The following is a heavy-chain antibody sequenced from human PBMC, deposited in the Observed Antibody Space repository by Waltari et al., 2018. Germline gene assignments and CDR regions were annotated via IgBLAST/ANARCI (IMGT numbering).Heavy chain of an antibody. Sequence: QVQLQESGPGLVKPSETLSLTCAVSGYSISSGYYWGWIRQPPGKGLEWIGSIYHSGSTYYNPSLKSRVTISVDTSKNQFSLKLSSVTAADTAVYYCARHPASSSWYWFDPWGQGTLVTVSS. D-gene: IGHD6-13*01. CDR1: GYSISSGYY. V-gene: IGHV4-38-2*01. CDR3: ARHPASSSWYWFDP. J-gene: IGHJ5*02. CDR2: IYHSGST.